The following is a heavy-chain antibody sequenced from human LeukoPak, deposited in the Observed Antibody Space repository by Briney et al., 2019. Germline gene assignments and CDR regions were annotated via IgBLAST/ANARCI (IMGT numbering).Heavy chain of an antibody. D-gene: IGHD1-7*01. CDR1: GFTFSSYS. CDR3: ARDGYNWNWNYFDY. J-gene: IGHJ4*02. Sequence: GGSLRLSCAASGFTFSSYSMNWVRQAPGKGLEWVSSISSSSRHIYYADSVKGRFTISRDNAKNSLYLQMNSLRAEDTAVYYCARDGYNWNWNYFDYWGQGTLVTVSS. V-gene: IGHV3-21*01. CDR2: ISSSSRHI.